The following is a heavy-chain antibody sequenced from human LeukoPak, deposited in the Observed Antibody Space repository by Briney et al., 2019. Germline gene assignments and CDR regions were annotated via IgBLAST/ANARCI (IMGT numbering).Heavy chain of an antibody. D-gene: IGHD6-19*01. J-gene: IGHJ6*02. V-gene: IGHV3-23*01. CDR2: ISGSGGST. CDR1: GFTFSSYA. CDR3: ARLLYSSGWYSVPSGMDV. Sequence: GGSLRLSCAASGFTFSSYAMSWVRQAPRKGLEWVSAISGSGGSTYYADSVKGRFTISRDNSKNTLYLQMNSLRAEDTAVYYCARLLYSSGWYSVPSGMDVWGQGTTVTVSS.